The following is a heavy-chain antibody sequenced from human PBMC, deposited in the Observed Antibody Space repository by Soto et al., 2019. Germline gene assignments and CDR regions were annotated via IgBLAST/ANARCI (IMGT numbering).Heavy chain of an antibody. CDR2: INHSGST. CDR1: GGSFSGYY. CDR3: ARGFYDFWSGYCFDY. Sequence: ETLSLTCAVYGGSFSGYYWSWIGQPPGKGLEWIGEINHSGSTNYNPSLKSRVTISVDTSKNQFSLKLSSVTAADTAVYYCARGFYDFWSGYCFDYWGQGTLVTVSS. V-gene: IGHV4-34*01. D-gene: IGHD3-3*01. J-gene: IGHJ4*02.